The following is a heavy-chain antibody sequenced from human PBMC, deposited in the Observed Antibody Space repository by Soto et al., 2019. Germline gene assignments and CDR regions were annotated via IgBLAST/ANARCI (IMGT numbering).Heavy chain of an antibody. CDR3: ITMIPKGKWELGT. J-gene: IGHJ5*02. CDR1: GFTFSDAW. CDR2: IKSKTNGGTT. V-gene: IGHV3-15*05. Sequence: GGSLRLSCAASGFTFSDAWMSWVRQGPGKGLEWVGRIKSKTNGGTTDYAGPVKGRFTISRDDSKRTLYVQMNSLKTEDKAIYYCITMIPKGKWELGTWGQGTLVTVSS. D-gene: IGHD1-26*01.